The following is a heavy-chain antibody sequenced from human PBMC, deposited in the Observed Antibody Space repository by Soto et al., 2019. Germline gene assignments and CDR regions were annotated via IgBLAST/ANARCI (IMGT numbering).Heavy chain of an antibody. D-gene: IGHD3-22*01. CDR3: PPWVGYYDSSGNDMWSFDY. Sequence: GGSLRLSCAASGFTFSSYAMSWVRQAPGKGLEWVSAISGSGGSTYYADSVKGRFTISRDNSKNTLYLQMNSLRAEDTAVYYCPPWVGYYDSSGNDMWSFDYWGQGTLVTVSS. CDR2: ISGSGGST. CDR1: GFTFSSYA. V-gene: IGHV3-23*01. J-gene: IGHJ4*02.